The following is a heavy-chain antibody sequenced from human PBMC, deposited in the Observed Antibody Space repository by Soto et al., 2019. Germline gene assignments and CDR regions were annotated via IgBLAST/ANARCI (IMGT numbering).Heavy chain of an antibody. D-gene: IGHD2-2*01. Sequence: PVGSLRLSCAASGFTFSSYWMHWVRQAPGKGLVWVSRINSDGSSTSYADSVKGRFTISRDNAKNTLYLQMNSLRAEDTAVYYCARNRFLGPAAMPDYWGQGTLVTVSS. CDR3: ARNRFLGPAAMPDY. CDR2: INSDGSST. CDR1: GFTFSSYW. V-gene: IGHV3-74*01. J-gene: IGHJ4*02.